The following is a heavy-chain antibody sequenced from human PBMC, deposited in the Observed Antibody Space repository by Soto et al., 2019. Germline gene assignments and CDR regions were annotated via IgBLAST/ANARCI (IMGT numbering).Heavy chain of an antibody. Sequence: ASVKVSCKADGYGFTSYGISWVRQAPGQGLEWMGWISAYNGNTNYAQKLQGRVTMTTDTSTSTAYMELRSLRSDDTAVYYCATYHYGDLRFDYWGQGTLVTVSS. CDR3: ATYHYGDLRFDY. CDR2: ISAYNGNT. V-gene: IGHV1-18*01. J-gene: IGHJ4*02. CDR1: GYGFTSYG. D-gene: IGHD4-17*01.